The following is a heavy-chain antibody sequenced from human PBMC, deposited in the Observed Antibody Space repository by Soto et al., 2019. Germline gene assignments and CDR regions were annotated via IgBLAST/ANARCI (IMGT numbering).Heavy chain of an antibody. CDR3: AKWSYLEQ. V-gene: IGHV3-23*01. CDR1: GFSFGSYA. D-gene: IGHD3-10*01. Sequence: VGSLRLSCAASGFSFGSYALSWVRQAPGKGLEWVSTISGSDGKTFYADSVKGRFSISRDTSQSTLYLQMNSLRADDTAMYYCAKWSYLEQWGQGTPVTVS. CDR2: ISGSDGKT. J-gene: IGHJ1*01.